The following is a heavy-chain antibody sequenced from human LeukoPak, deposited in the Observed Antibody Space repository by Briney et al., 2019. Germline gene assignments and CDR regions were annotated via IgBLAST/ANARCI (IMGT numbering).Heavy chain of an antibody. D-gene: IGHD1-14*01. V-gene: IGHV3-23*01. Sequence: PGGSLRLSCAVSRFAFSTYAMTWVRQAPGQGLEYVSTISSNGADTYYADSVKGRFTISRDNSKNTLYLQMTSLRVEDTAVYYCANYRKPPGLDYWGQGTLVTVSS. CDR1: RFAFSTYA. CDR2: ISSNGADT. CDR3: ANYRKPPGLDY. J-gene: IGHJ4*02.